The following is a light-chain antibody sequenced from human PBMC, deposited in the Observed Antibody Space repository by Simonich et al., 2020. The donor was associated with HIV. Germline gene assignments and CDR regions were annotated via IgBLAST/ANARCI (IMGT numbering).Light chain of an antibody. J-gene: IGKJ1*01. CDR2: AAS. Sequence: DIQMTQSPSSLSASVGERVTITCRASQSISSFLNWYLQKPGKAPKLLIYAASSLQRGGPSRFSGSGSGTDFTLTISSLQAEDVAVYYCQQYYSTPPTFGQGTKVEIK. CDR3: QQYYSTPPT. CDR1: QSISSF. V-gene: IGKV1-39*01.